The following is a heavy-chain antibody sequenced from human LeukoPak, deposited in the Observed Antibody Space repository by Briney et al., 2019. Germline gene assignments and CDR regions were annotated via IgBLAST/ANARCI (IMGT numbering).Heavy chain of an antibody. J-gene: IGHJ4*02. CDR1: GFTFSSYG. CDR2: ISYDGSNK. Sequence: SGGSLRLSCAASGFTFSSYGMHWVRQAPGKGLEWVAVISYDGSNKYYADSVKGRFTISRDNSKNTLYLQMNSLRAEDTAVYYCAKDSGLTYYDFWSGYSNSYYFDYWGQGTLVTVSS. CDR3: AKDSGLTYYDFWSGYSNSYYFDY. V-gene: IGHV3-30*18. D-gene: IGHD3-3*01.